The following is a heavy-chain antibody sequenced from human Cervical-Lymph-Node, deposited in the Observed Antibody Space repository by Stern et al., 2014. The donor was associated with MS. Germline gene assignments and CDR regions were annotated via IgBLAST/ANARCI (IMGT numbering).Heavy chain of an antibody. Sequence: QVQLVQSGAEVKKPGASVKVSCKASGYTFTSYYMHWVRQAPGQGLEWMGIINPSGGSTSYAQKFQGRVTMTRDTSTSTVYMELSSLRSEDTAVYYCARDQRQWLVGNCFDPWGQGTLVTVSS. CDR3: ARDQRQWLVGNCFDP. V-gene: IGHV1-46*01. D-gene: IGHD6-19*01. CDR1: GYTFTSYY. CDR2: INPSGGST. J-gene: IGHJ5*02.